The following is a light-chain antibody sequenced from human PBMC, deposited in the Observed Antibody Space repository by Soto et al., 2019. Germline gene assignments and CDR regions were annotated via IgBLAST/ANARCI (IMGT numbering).Light chain of an antibody. Sequence: EIVLTQSPATLSLSPGERATLSSRATQTITNDYLAWYQQKDGQAPRLLIYDASTRATGVPDRFSGSASGPEYTLTISRLEPEDFAVYSCQQYGFSPISFGQGTRLEIK. CDR2: DAS. V-gene: IGKV3-20*01. J-gene: IGKJ5*01. CDR1: QTITNDY. CDR3: QQYGFSPIS.